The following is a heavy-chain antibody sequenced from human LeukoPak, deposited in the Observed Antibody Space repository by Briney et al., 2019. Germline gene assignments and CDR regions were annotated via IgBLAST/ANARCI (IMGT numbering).Heavy chain of an antibody. V-gene: IGHV4-38-2*02. CDR2: IYHSGST. CDR3: ARAGYSYGSSFDY. CDR1: GYSISSGYY. Sequence: SETLSLTCTVSGYSISSGYYWGWIRQPPGKGLEWIGSIYHSGSTYYNPSLKSRVTISVDTSKNQFPLKLSSVTAADTAVYYCARAGYSYGSSFDYWGQGTLVPVSS. D-gene: IGHD5-18*01. J-gene: IGHJ4*02.